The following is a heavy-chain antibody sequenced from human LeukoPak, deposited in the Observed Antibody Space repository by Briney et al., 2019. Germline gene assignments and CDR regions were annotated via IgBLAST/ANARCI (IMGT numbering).Heavy chain of an antibody. J-gene: IGHJ4*02. CDR2: ISGGGGST. Sequence: GGSLRLSCAASGFIFSSYAMNWVRQAPGKGLEWVSSISGGGGSTYFADSVKGRFTISRDNSKNTLSLQMNSLRAEDTAVYYCAKGDNSGSSSSYDYWGQGTLVTVSS. V-gene: IGHV3-23*01. CDR1: GFIFSSYA. CDR3: AKGDNSGSSSSYDY. D-gene: IGHD3-10*01.